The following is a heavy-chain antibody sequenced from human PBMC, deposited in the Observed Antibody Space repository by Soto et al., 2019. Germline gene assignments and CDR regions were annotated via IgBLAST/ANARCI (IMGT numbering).Heavy chain of an antibody. CDR2: IIPMIGST. CDR1: GGTFNNYG. CDR3: ASWDYDVLTGYSYDD. J-gene: IGHJ4*02. Sequence: QVQLVQSGAEVKKPGSSVKVSCKASGGTFNNYGMGWVRQAPGQGLEWMGGIIPMIGSTNYAEKFQCRVTLNADASRSTTNMELRSLRSEDTAVYYCASWDYDVLTGYSYDDWGQGTLVTVSS. D-gene: IGHD3-9*01. V-gene: IGHV1-69*01.